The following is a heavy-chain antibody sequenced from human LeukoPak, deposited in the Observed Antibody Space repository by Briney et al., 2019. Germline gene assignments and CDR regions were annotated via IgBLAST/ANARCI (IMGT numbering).Heavy chain of an antibody. V-gene: IGHV3-30*18. J-gene: IGHJ4*02. CDR3: AKAGSCSGGSCYYFDY. Sequence: GRSLRLSCAASGSTFSSYGMHWVRQAPGKGLEWVAVISYDGSNKYYADSVKGRFTISRDNSKNTLYLQMNSLRAEDTAVYYCAKAGSCSGGSCYYFDYWGQGTLVTVSS. D-gene: IGHD2-15*01. CDR2: ISYDGSNK. CDR1: GSTFSSYG.